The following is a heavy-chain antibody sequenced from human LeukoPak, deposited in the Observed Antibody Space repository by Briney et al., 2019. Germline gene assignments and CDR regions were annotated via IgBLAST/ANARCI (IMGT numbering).Heavy chain of an antibody. V-gene: IGHV4-59*01. Sequence: PSETLSLTCTVSGGSISSYYWSWIRQPPGKGLEWIGYIYYSGSTNYNPSLKSRVTISVDTSKKQFSLKLSSVTAADTAVYYCARGGGYCSSTSCLYYWGQGTLVTVSS. D-gene: IGHD2-2*01. CDR2: IYYSGST. CDR3: ARGGGYCSSTSCLYY. CDR1: GGSISSYY. J-gene: IGHJ4*02.